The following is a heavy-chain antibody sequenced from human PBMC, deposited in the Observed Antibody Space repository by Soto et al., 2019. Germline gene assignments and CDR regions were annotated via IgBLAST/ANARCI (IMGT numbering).Heavy chain of an antibody. CDR1: GGSFSGYY. CDR2: INHSGST. D-gene: IGHD3-22*01. Sequence: PSETLSLTCAVYGGSFSGYYWSWIRQPPGKGLEWIGEINHSGSTNYNPSLKSRVTISVDTSKNQFSLKLSSGTAADTAVYYCARGFTARITMRKGAFDIWGQGTMVTVSS. CDR3: ARGFTARITMRKGAFDI. V-gene: IGHV4-34*01. J-gene: IGHJ3*02.